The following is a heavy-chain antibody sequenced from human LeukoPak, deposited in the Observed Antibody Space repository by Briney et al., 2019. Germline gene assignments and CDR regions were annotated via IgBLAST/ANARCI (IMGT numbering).Heavy chain of an antibody. V-gene: IGHV1-2*02. CDR2: INPNSGGT. CDR3: ARAHCSSTSCYHY. D-gene: IGHD2-2*01. CDR1: GYTFTGYY. J-gene: IGHJ4*02. Sequence: GASVKVSCKASGYTFTGYYMHWVRQAPGQGLEWMGWINPNSGGTNYAQKFQGRATMTRDTSISTAYMELSRLRSDDTAVYYCARAHCSSTSCYHYWGQGTLVTVSS.